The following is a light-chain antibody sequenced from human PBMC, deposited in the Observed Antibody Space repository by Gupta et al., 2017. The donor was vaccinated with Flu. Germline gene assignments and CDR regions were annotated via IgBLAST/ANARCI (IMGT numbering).Light chain of an antibody. Sequence: QSALTQPASVSGSPGPSITISCTGTSSDIGGYNYVSWYQQHPVRAPKLMIYEVSYRPSGISGRFSGSKSANTASLTISGLQAEDEADYYCSSYTGSVTVFGGGTKLTVL. CDR3: SSYTGSVTV. V-gene: IGLV2-14*01. CDR2: EVS. J-gene: IGLJ2*01. CDR1: SSDIGGYNY.